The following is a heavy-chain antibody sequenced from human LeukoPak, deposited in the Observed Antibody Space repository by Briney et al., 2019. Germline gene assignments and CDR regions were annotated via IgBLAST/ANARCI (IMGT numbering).Heavy chain of an antibody. CDR2: IYHSGST. D-gene: IGHD1-7*01. J-gene: IGHJ4*02. V-gene: IGHV4-30-2*01. CDR3: AREAGELELQTDY. Sequence: SQTLSLTCTVSGGSISSGGYYWSWIRQPPGKGLEWIGYIYHSGSTYYNPSLKSRVTISVDRSKNQFSLKLSSVTAADTAVYYCAREAGELELQTDYWGQGTLVTVSS. CDR1: GGSISSGGYY.